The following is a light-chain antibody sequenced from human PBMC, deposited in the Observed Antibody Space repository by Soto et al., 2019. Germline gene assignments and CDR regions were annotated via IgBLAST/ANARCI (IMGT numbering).Light chain of an antibody. CDR2: GAS. CDR3: QQYGGSPIT. Sequence: IALTQSPGTLSLSRGQRVTLSCRASQSVTTRLAWYQHKPGQAPTLLMSGASNRASGVPVRFSGSGSGTDFTLTITRLEPEDFALYYCQQYGGSPITFGQGTKVDIK. J-gene: IGKJ1*01. V-gene: IGKV3-20*01. CDR1: QSVTTR.